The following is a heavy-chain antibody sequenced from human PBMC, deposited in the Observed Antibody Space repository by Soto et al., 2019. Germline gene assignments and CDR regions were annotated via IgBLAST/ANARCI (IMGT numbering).Heavy chain of an antibody. D-gene: IGHD2-15*01. V-gene: IGHV1-46*03. Sequence: APVKVSCKASGYTFTSYYMHWVRQAPGQGLEWMGIINPSGGSTSYAQKFQGRVTMTRDTSTSTVYMELSSLRSEDTAVYYCARERCSGGSCYSMSHDAFDIWGQGTMVTVSS. CDR2: INPSGGST. CDR1: GYTFTSYY. CDR3: ARERCSGGSCYSMSHDAFDI. J-gene: IGHJ3*02.